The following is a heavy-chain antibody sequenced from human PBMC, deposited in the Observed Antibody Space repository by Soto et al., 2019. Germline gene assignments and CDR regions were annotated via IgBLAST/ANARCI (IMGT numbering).Heavy chain of an antibody. CDR1: GGSISSSNW. J-gene: IGHJ6*02. CDR2: IYHSGST. CDR3: ARDRAEYYYDSSGYYTYYYGMDV. V-gene: IGHV4-4*02. D-gene: IGHD3-22*01. Sequence: PSETLSLTCAVSGGSISSSNWWSWVRQPPGKGLEWIGEIYHSGSTNYNPSLKSRVTISVDKSKNQFSLKLSSVTAADTAVYYCARDRAEYYYDSSGYYTYYYGMDVWGQGTTVTVSS.